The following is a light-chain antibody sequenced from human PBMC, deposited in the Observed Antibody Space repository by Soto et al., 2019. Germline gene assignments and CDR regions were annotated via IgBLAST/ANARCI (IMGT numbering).Light chain of an antibody. CDR3: QQYNNWPRT. Sequence: EIVMTQSPATLSVSPGERATLSCRASLSVSSNLAWYQQKFGQAPRLLIYGASTRATGCPARFSGSGSGTEFTLTISSLQSEDFAVYYCQQYNNWPRTFGQGTKLEIK. CDR1: LSVSSN. V-gene: IGKV3-15*01. J-gene: IGKJ2*01. CDR2: GAS.